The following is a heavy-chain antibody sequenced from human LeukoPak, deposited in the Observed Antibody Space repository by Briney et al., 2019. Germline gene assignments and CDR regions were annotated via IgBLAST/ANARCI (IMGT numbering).Heavy chain of an antibody. J-gene: IGHJ4*02. CDR1: GFAFSSYD. CDR3: ARDWRDGYNDY. V-gene: IGHV3-48*03. Sequence: SGGSLRLSCAASGFAFSSYDMNWVRQAPGKGLEWVSYISSSGSTIYYADSVKGRFTISRDNADVRNPLHLQMNSLRAEDTAVYYCARDWRDGYNDYWGQGIVVTVSS. CDR2: ISSSGSTI. D-gene: IGHD5-24*01.